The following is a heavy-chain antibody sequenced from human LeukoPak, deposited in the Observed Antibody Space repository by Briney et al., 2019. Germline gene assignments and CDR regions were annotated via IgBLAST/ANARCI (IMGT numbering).Heavy chain of an antibody. D-gene: IGHD7-27*01. CDR3: VRGPPNWGYDY. CDR2: MSPNSGGT. Sequence: ASVKVSCKASGYTFTSYDFNWVRQATGQRPEWMGWMSPNSGGTGYAQKFQDRVTMTRNTSISTAYMELSSLRSDDTAVYYCVRGPPNWGYDYWGPGTLVTVSS. V-gene: IGHV1-8*01. J-gene: IGHJ4*02. CDR1: GYTFTSYD.